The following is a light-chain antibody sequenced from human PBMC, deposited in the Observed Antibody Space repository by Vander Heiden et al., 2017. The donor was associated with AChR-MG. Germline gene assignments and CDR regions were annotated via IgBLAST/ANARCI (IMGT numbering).Light chain of an antibody. CDR2: GKN. Sequence: SSELTQDPAVSVALGQTVRITCQGHSLRSYYASWYQQKPGQAPVLVIYGKNNRPSGIPDRFSGSSSGNTASLTITGAQAEDEADYYCNSRDSSGTWVFGGGTKLTVL. V-gene: IGLV3-19*01. CDR1: SLRSYY. J-gene: IGLJ3*02. CDR3: NSRDSSGTWV.